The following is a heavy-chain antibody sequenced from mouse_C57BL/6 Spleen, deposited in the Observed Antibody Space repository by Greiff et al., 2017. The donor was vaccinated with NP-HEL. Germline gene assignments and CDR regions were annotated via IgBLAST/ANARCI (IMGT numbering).Heavy chain of an antibody. J-gene: IGHJ2*01. CDR3: ARGNYYDYEGYFDY. D-gene: IGHD2-4*01. V-gene: IGHV5-4*01. CDR1: GFTFSSYA. CDR2: ISDGGSYT. Sequence: EVQLVESGGGLVKPGGSLKLSCAASGFTFSSYAMSWVRQTPEKRLEWVATISDGGSYTYYPDNVKGRFTISRDNAKNNLYLQMSHLKSEDTAMYYCARGNYYDYEGYFDYWGQGTTLTVSS.